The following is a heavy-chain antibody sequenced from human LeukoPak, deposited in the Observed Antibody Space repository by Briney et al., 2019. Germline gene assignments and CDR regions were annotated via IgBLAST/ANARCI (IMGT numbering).Heavy chain of an antibody. J-gene: IGHJ4*02. CDR2: ISYDGSNK. V-gene: IGHV3-30*18. CDR3: AKGSSDYYDSSGYLDY. Sequence: PGGSLRLSCAASGFTFSSYGMHWVRQAPGKGLEWVAVISYDGSNKYYADSVKGRFTISRDNSENTLYLQMNSLRAEDTAVYYCAKGSSDYYDSSGYLDYWGQGTLVTVSS. CDR1: GFTFSSYG. D-gene: IGHD3-22*01.